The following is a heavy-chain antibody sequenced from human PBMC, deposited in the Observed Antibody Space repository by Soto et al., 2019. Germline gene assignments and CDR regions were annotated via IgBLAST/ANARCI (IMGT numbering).Heavy chain of an antibody. D-gene: IGHD2-21*02. J-gene: IGHJ6*03. CDR2: VYYSGST. CDR1: GGSISSYY. Sequence: SETLSLTCTVSGGSISSYYWSWIRQPPGKGLEWIGYVYYSGSTNYNPSLKSRITISVDTSKNQFSLKLSSVTAADTAVYYCARVLGGVTSGPYYYYYYMDVWGKGTTVTVSS. V-gene: IGHV4-59*01. CDR3: ARVLGGVTSGPYYYYYYMDV.